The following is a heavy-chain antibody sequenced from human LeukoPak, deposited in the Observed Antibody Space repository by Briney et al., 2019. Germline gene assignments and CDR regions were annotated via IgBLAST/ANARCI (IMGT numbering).Heavy chain of an antibody. V-gene: IGHV4-39*07. CDR2: FYYSGST. D-gene: IGHD3-22*01. CDR1: GGSINTPNYY. CDR3: ARTYNYDSSGPYY. J-gene: IGHJ4*02. Sequence: SETLSLTCTVSGGSINTPNYYWGWIRQTPGKGLEWIGSFYYSGSTLYNPSLESRVTISVDTSKNQFSLKVNSVTAADTAVYYCARTYNYDSSGPYYWGQGTLVTVSS.